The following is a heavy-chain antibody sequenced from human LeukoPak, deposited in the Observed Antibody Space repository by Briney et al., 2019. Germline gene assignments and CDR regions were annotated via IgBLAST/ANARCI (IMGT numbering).Heavy chain of an antibody. CDR1: GYTLTELS. D-gene: IGHD3-10*01. Sequence: ASVKVSCKVSGYTLTELSMHWVRQAPGKGLEWMGGFDPEDGETIYAQKFQGRVTMTEDTSTDTAYMELSSLRSEDTAVYYCATDYYYGSGSYGSLYYWGQGTLVTVSS. CDR2: FDPEDGET. V-gene: IGHV1-24*01. J-gene: IGHJ4*02. CDR3: ATDYYYGSGSYGSLYY.